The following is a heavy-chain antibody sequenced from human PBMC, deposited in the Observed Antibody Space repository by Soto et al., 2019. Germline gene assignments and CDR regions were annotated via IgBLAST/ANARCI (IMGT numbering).Heavy chain of an antibody. CDR1: GFTFSSYG. V-gene: IGHV3-30*18. CDR2: ISYDGSNK. CDR3: AKELDYYYYYMDV. Sequence: PGGSLRLSCAASGFTFSSYGMHCVRQAPGKGLEWVAVISYDGSNKYYADSVKGRFTISRDNSKNTLYLQMNSLRAEDTAVYYCAKELDYYYYYMDVWGKGTTVTVSS. J-gene: IGHJ6*03.